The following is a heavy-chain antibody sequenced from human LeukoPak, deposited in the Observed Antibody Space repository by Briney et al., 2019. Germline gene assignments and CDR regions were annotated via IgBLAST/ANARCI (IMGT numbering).Heavy chain of an antibody. D-gene: IGHD1-26*01. J-gene: IGHJ4*02. CDR3: GRDSPKRYSGSYFDY. Sequence: SETLSLTCTVSGGSISSYYWSWIRQPPGKGLEWIGFIQDGGSTSYNSSLKSRVAISVDRSKNQFSLTLSSVTAADTAIYYCGRDSPKRYSGSYFDYWGQGTLVTVSS. CDR1: GGSISSYY. V-gene: IGHV4-59*12. CDR2: IQDGGST.